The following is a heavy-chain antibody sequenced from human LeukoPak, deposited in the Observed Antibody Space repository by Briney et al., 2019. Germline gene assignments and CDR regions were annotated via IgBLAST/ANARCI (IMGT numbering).Heavy chain of an antibody. CDR2: IYYNGAT. J-gene: IGHJ6*03. Sequence: SETLSLTCTVSGGSINSSLYYWGWIRQPPGKGLEWIGTIYYNGATYYNLSLTSRVTISVDTSKNQFSLNLTSVTAADTALYFCARADYSSSWSHYYYYMDVWGTGTTVTVSS. CDR3: ARADYSSSWSHYYYYMDV. V-gene: IGHV4-39*01. D-gene: IGHD6-13*01. CDR1: GGSINSSLYY.